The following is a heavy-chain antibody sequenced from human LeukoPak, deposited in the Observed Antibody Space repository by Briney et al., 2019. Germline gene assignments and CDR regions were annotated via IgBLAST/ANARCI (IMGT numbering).Heavy chain of an antibody. D-gene: IGHD5-18*01. CDR1: GFTFSNAW. Sequence: TGGSLRLSCAASGFTFSNAWMSWVRQAPGKGLEWVGRIKSKTDGGTTDYAAPVKGRFTISRDDSKNTLYLQMNSLKTEDTAVYYCITVGYSYGLYYFDYWGQGTLVTVSS. CDR3: ITVGYSYGLYYFDY. CDR2: IKSKTDGGTT. J-gene: IGHJ4*02. V-gene: IGHV3-15*01.